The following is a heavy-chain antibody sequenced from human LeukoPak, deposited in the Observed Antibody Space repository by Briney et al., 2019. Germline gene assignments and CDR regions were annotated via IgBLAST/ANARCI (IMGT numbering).Heavy chain of an antibody. CDR3: ARGSTIFGVVIKRYYYYYYMDV. J-gene: IGHJ6*03. CDR2: IIPIFGTA. CDR1: GGTFSSYA. D-gene: IGHD3-3*01. Sequence: ASVKVSCKASGGTFSSYAISWVRQAPGQGLEWMGGIIPIFGTANYAQKFQGRVTITADESTGTAYMELSSLRSEDTAVYYCARGSTIFGVVIKRYYYYYYMDVWGKGTTVTVSS. V-gene: IGHV1-69*13.